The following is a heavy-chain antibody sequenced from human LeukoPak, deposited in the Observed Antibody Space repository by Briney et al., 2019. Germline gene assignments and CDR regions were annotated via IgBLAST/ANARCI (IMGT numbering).Heavy chain of an antibody. Sequence: SETLSVTCTVSGGSISNSSYYWGWIRQPPGKGLEWIGSMYYSGSTNYNPSLKSRVTISVDTSQNQFSFKLSSVTAADTAVYYCARADSSGWDSDYWGQGTLVTVSS. J-gene: IGHJ4*02. D-gene: IGHD6-19*01. CDR1: GGSISNSSYY. V-gene: IGHV4-39*07. CDR2: MYYSGST. CDR3: ARADSSGWDSDY.